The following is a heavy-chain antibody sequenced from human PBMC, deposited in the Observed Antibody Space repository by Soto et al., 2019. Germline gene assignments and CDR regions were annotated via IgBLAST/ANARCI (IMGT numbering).Heavy chain of an antibody. CDR2: ISGSGGTT. CDR1: GFTSSSNA. Sequence: GGSLRLSCAASGFTSSSNAMNWVRQAPGKGLEWVSTISGSGGTTYYADSVKGRFTISRGNSKNTLYLQMNSLRAGDTAVYYCAKDRYGDYAFDYWGQGTLVIVSS. J-gene: IGHJ4*02. V-gene: IGHV3-23*01. D-gene: IGHD4-17*01. CDR3: AKDRYGDYAFDY.